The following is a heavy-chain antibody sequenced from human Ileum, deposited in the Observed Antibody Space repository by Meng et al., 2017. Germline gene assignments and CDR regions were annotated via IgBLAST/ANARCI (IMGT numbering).Heavy chain of an antibody. D-gene: IGHD6-19*01. CDR1: GGSFSGDY. V-gene: IGHV4-34*01. CDR3: ARTRRGSSGWYMGY. Sequence: QGQPQRWGGGLLKPPETRSLTCAVYGGSFSGDYWSWIRQPPGKGLEWIGEINHSGSTNYNPSLKSRVTISVDTSKNQFSLKLSSVTAADTAVYYCARTRRGSSGWYMGYWGQGTLVTVSS. J-gene: IGHJ4*02. CDR2: INHSGST.